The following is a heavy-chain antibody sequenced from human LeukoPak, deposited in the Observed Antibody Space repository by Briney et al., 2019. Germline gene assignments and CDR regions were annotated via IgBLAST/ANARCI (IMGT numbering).Heavy chain of an antibody. CDR2: ISGGGETT. CDR3: ARDYADYVGYFFFDY. D-gene: IGHD4-17*01. CDR1: GFTFNNYA. J-gene: IGHJ4*02. Sequence: GGSLRLPCAASGFTFNNYAMNWVRQAPGKGLELVSSISGGGETTYYADSAKGRFTISRDNSQNTLYLQMNSLRAEDTAVYYCARDYADYVGYFFFDYWGQGTLVTVSS. V-gene: IGHV3-23*01.